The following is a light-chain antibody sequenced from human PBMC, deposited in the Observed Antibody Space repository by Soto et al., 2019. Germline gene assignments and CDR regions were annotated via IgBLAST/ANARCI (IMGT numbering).Light chain of an antibody. Sequence: DIQMTQSQSSLSASVGDRVTVTCRASQVIYKYLAWYQQKPGKVPKLLIYAASTLQSGVPSRFSGSGSGTDFTLTITILQPEDVATYYCQKYNSVPLTFGGGTKVEIK. CDR2: AAS. V-gene: IGKV1-27*01. J-gene: IGKJ4*01. CDR1: QVIYKY. CDR3: QKYNSVPLT.